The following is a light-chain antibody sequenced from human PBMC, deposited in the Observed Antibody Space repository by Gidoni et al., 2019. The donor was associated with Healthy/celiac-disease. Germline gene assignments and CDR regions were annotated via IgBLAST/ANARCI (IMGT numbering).Light chain of an antibody. V-gene: IGLV2-23*01. CDR3: CSYAGSLNV. Sequence: QSALTQPASVSGSPGQSITISCTGTSSDVGSYNLVSWYQQHPGKAPKLMIYEGSKRPSGVSNRFSGSKSGNTASLTISGLQAEDEADYYCCSYAGSLNVFGGGTKLTVL. CDR2: EGS. J-gene: IGLJ2*01. CDR1: SSDVGSYNL.